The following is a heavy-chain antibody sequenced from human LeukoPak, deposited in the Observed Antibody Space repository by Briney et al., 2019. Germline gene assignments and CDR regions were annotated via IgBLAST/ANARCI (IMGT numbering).Heavy chain of an antibody. CDR1: GGSISSYC. J-gene: IGHJ5*02. V-gene: IGHV4-59*01. Sequence: SETLSLTCTVSGGSISSYCWSCIRQPPGKGLEWIGYIYYSGSTNYNPSLKSRVTISVDTSKNQFSLKLSSVTAADTAVYYCARDRAAADNWFDPWGQGTLVTVSS. D-gene: IGHD6-13*01. CDR2: IYYSGST. CDR3: ARDRAAADNWFDP.